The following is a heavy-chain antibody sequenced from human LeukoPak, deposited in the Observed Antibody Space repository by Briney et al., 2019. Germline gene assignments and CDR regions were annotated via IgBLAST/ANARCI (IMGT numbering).Heavy chain of an antibody. CDR2: ISYDGSNK. CDR3: ARDGQDYGDYFWYFDY. CDR1: GFTFSSCA. Sequence: GGSLRLSCAASGFTFSSCAMHWVRQAPGKGLEWVAVISYDGSNKYYADSVKGRFTISRDNSKNTLYLQMNSLRAEDTAVYYCARDGQDYGDYFWYFDYWGQGTLVTVSS. J-gene: IGHJ4*02. V-gene: IGHV3-30-3*01. D-gene: IGHD4-17*01.